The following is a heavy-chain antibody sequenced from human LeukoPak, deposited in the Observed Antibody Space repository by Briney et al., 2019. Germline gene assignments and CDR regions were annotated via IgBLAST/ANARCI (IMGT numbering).Heavy chain of an antibody. V-gene: IGHV4-34*12. CDR2: IIHSGST. D-gene: IGHD6-19*01. J-gene: IGHJ6*03. Sequence: SETLSLTCAVYGGSFSGYYWTWIRQPPGKGLEWIGEIIHSGSTNYNPSLKSRVTISVDTSKNQFSLKLTSVTAADTAVYYCARASVAAHRTYYYYMDVWGKGTTVTISS. CDR1: GGSFSGYY. CDR3: ARASVAAHRTYYYYMDV.